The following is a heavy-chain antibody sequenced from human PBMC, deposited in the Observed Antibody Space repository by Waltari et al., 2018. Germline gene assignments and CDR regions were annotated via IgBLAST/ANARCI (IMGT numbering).Heavy chain of an antibody. CDR3: AGDRLFSTLYYFDL. CDR1: GGSISISSHY. D-gene: IGHD3-9*01. J-gene: IGHJ4*02. CDR2: IYYSGIT. V-gene: IGHV4-39*07. Sequence: QLPMQESGPGLLKPSETLSLTCSVTGGSISISSHYWAWNRQPPGKGLERIGSIYYSGITQNNPSLKRRNTMSLEMSKNQFPLRLVSMTAEDTAVYYCAGDRLFSTLYYFDLGGQGTPVTVSS.